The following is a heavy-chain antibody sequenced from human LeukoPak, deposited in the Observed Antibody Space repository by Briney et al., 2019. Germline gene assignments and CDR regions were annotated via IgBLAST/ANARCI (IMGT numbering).Heavy chain of an antibody. CDR1: GYSISSGYY. J-gene: IGHJ5*02. Sequence: TETLSLTCAVSGYSISSGYYWGWIRQPPGKGLEWIGSIYHSGGTYYNPSLKSRVTISVDTSKNQFSLKLSSVTAADTAVYYCPRHKTVVGGNNAWGQGTLITVSS. CDR2: IYHSGGT. D-gene: IGHD1-26*01. CDR3: PRHKTVVGGNNA. V-gene: IGHV4-38-2*01.